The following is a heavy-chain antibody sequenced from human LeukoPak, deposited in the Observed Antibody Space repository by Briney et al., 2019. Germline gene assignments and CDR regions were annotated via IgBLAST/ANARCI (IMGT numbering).Heavy chain of an antibody. V-gene: IGHV3-23*01. CDR2: ISGRGGNT. D-gene: IGHD3-10*01. CDR3: AKVLMVRGATPLY. J-gene: IGHJ4*02. CDR1: GFTFSSYA. Sequence: GGSLRLSCAASGFTFSSYAMTWVRQAPGKGLDWVSTISGRGGNTYYADSVKDRFTVSRDNFKNTFFLQMNTLRVEDTAVYYCAKVLMVRGATPLYWGQGTLVTVSS.